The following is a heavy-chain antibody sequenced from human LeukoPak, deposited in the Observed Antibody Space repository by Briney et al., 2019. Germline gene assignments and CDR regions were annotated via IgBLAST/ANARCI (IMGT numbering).Heavy chain of an antibody. CDR3: ARHPSGYYEN. Sequence: SQTLSLTCTVSGGSISSGDYYWAWIRQPPGKGLEWVASVYYSGSTYYSPSLKSRVTISRDTTKNQFSLRLSSVTAADTAIYFCARHPSGYYENWGQGTLVTVSS. V-gene: IGHV4-39*01. D-gene: IGHD5-12*01. CDR2: VYYSGST. CDR1: GGSISSGDYY. J-gene: IGHJ4*02.